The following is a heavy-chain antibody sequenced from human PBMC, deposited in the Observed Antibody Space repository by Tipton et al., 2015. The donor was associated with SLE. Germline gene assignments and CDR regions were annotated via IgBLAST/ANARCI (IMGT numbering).Heavy chain of an antibody. Sequence: TLSLTCFVSGGSINTYYWSWLRQPAGKGLEWIGRIYSSGTTTYNYSLKSRVTMSVGTSRNQFSLRLQFVTAADTAVYYCARGPKGLDYWGQGIQVTVSS. CDR3: ARGPKGLDY. V-gene: IGHV4-4*07. CDR1: GGSINTYY. CDR2: IYSSGTT. J-gene: IGHJ4*02.